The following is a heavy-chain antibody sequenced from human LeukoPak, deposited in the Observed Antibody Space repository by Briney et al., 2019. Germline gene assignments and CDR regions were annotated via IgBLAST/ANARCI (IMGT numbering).Heavy chain of an antibody. V-gene: IGHV3-74*01. CDR1: GFTFRSYW. J-gene: IGHJ4*02. CDR2: INSDGSST. CDR3: ARATIFGVAEFDY. Sequence: GGSLRLSCAASGFTFRSYWMHWVRQAPGKGLVWVSRINSDGSSTSYADSVKGRFTISRDNTKNTLYLQMNSLRAEDTAVYYCARATIFGVAEFDYWGQGTLVTVSS. D-gene: IGHD3-3*01.